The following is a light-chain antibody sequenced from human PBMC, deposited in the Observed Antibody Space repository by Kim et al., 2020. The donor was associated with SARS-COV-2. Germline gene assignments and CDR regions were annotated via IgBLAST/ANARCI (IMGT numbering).Light chain of an antibody. CDR3: QQYSKWPYT. CDR1: QSVGKS. V-gene: IGKV3-15*01. Sequence: SVSPGERSALSCTASQSVGKSLAWYQQIRGRAPRLLLYGAFTRATGVPARFSGSGSETDFTLTISSLQSEDFAVYFCQQYSKWPYTFGKGTKLEI. CDR2: GAF. J-gene: IGKJ2*01.